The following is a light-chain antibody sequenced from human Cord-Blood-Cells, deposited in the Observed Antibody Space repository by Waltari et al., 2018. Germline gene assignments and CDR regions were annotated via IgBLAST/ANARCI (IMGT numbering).Light chain of an antibody. J-gene: IGLJ2*01. Sequence: YALTQPPSVSVSPGQTARISCSGDALPKHYAYWYQQKPGQAPVLVLYKDRERPSGVPGRFSGSSSGTTVTLTSSGVQAEGEADYVCQSADSSGTYGVFGGGTKLTVL. V-gene: IGLV3-25*03. CDR3: QSADSSGTYGV. CDR2: KDR. CDR1: ALPKHY.